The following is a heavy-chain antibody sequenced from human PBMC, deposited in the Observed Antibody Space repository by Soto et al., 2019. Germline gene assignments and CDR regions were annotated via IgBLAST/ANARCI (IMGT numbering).Heavy chain of an antibody. CDR3: ARDRDPYYYDSSGYSP. CDR2: ISSSSSYI. Sequence: RGSLRLSCAASGFTFSSYSMNWVRQAPGKGLEWVSSISSSSSYIYYADSVKGRFTISRDNAKNSLYLQMNSLRAEDTAVYYCARDRDPYYYDSSGYSPWGQGTLVTVSS. V-gene: IGHV3-21*01. J-gene: IGHJ5*02. CDR1: GFTFSSYS. D-gene: IGHD3-22*01.